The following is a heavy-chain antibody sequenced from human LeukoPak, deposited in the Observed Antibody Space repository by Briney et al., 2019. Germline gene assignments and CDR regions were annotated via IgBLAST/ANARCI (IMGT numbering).Heavy chain of an antibody. CDR1: GRSLSRYS. J-gene: IGHJ4*02. D-gene: IGHD3-22*01. CDR3: RRGILVDYYDSSGYYRNSHFDY. CDR2: VYYIVSN. Sequence: SETLSLTCTVSGRSLSRYSGGWIRPPAGRGREWIGYVYYIVSNNFNPSLKSGFTIPVDTPKNQLSLNRGSLAAAARPGHYCRRGILVDYYDSSGYYRNSHFDYWGQATMVTDPS. V-gene: IGHV4-59*01.